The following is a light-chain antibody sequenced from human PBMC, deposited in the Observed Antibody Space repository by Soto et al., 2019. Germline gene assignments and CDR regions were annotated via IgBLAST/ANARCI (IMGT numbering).Light chain of an antibody. CDR2: AAS. V-gene: IGKV1-6*02. CDR1: QGVRDD. Sequence: AIQMTQSPSSLSASVGDRVTITCRASQGVRDDFGWYQQQPGKAPTLLIYAASSFQAAVTPRISGGGAGTDFTLTISTLQPEDFATYYCQQYHSYSRTFGQGTKVDIK. J-gene: IGKJ1*01. CDR3: QQYHSYSRT.